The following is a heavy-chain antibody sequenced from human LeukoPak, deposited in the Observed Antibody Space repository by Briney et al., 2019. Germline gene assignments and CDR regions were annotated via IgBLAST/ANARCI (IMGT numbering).Heavy chain of an antibody. CDR1: GGSISSGGYY. V-gene: IGHV4-31*03. CDR2: IYYSGST. Sequence: SETLSLTCTVSGGSISSGGYYWSWIRQHPGKGLEWIGYIYYSGSTYYNPSLKSRVTISVDTSKNQFSLKLSSVTAADTAVYYCARSFRPPTGTTTSYYYYYYYMDVWGKGTTVTVSS. J-gene: IGHJ6*03. CDR3: ARSFRPPTGTTTSYYYYYYYMDV. D-gene: IGHD1-7*01.